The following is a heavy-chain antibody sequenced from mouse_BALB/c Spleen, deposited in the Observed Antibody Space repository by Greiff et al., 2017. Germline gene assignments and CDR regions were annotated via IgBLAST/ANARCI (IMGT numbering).Heavy chain of an antibody. CDR1: GYSITSDYA. CDR3: ARYYGNYADY. Sequence: EVQLQQSGPGLVKPSQSLSLTCTVTGYSITSDYAWNWIRQFPGNKLEWMGYISYSGSTSYNPSLKSRISITRDTSKNQFFLQLNSVTTEDTATYYCARYYGNYADYWGQGTTLTVSS. D-gene: IGHD2-1*01. CDR2: ISYSGST. J-gene: IGHJ2*01. V-gene: IGHV3-2*02.